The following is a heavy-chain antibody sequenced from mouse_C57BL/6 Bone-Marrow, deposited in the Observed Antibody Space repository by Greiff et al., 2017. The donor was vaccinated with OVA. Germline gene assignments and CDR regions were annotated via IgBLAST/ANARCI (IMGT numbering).Heavy chain of an antibody. V-gene: IGHV1-42*01. J-gene: IGHJ4*01. D-gene: IGHD2-3*01. CDR2: INPSTGGT. CDR3: ARANDDYFLYYYAMDY. Sequence: EVQLQESGPELVKPGASVKISCKASGYSFTGYYMNWVKQSPEKSLEWIGEINPSTGGTTYNQKFKAKATLTVDKSSSTADMQLKSLTSEDSAVYYWARANDDYFLYYYAMDYWGQGTSVTVSS. CDR1: GYSFTGYY.